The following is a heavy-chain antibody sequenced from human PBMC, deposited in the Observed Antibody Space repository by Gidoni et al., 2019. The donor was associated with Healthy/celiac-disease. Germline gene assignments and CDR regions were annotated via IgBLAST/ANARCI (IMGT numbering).Heavy chain of an antibody. CDR3: AREIDIVVVPASPYGMDV. Sequence: QVQLVQSGAAVKKPGASVKVSCKASGYTFTGYYMHWVRQAPGQGLEWMGWINPNSGGTNYAQKFQGRVTMTRDTSISTAYMELSRLRSDDTAVYYCAREIDIVVVPASPYGMDVWGQGTTVTVSS. CDR1: GYTFTGYY. V-gene: IGHV1-2*02. J-gene: IGHJ6*02. D-gene: IGHD2-2*01. CDR2: INPNSGGT.